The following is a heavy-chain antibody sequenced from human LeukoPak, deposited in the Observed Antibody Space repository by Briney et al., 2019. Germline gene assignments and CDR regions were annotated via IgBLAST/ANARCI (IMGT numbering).Heavy chain of an antibody. V-gene: IGHV4-39*07. CDR3: AREPDCSSTSCPGRYFDY. D-gene: IGHD2-2*01. CDR1: SGSISTSNYY. J-gene: IGHJ4*02. CDR2: IYHSGST. Sequence: RSSETLSLTCTVSSGSISTSNYYWGWIRQSPGKGLEWIGSIYHSGSTYYNPSLKSRVTISVDTSKNQFSLKLSSVTAADTAVYYCAREPDCSSTSCPGRYFDYWGQGTLVTVSS.